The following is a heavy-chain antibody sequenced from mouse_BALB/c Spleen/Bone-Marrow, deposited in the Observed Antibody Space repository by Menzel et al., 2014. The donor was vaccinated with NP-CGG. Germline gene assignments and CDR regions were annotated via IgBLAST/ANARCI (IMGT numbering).Heavy chain of an antibody. CDR1: GYTFTDYA. CDR2: ISTYSGNT. V-gene: IGHV1-67*01. J-gene: IGHJ3*01. D-gene: IGHD1-1*01. CDR3: ARGGIYYGSSSFAY. Sequence: VKLQESGPELVRPGVSVKISCKGSGYTFTDYAMHWVKQSHVKSLEWIGVISTYSGNTNYNQKFKGKATMTVDKSSSTAYMELARLTSEDSAIYYCARGGIYYGSSSFAYWGQGTLVTVSA.